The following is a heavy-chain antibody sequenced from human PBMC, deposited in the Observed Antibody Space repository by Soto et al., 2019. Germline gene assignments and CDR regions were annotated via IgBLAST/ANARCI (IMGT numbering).Heavy chain of an antibody. CDR3: ARISQSDFWSGYYYFFDY. V-gene: IGHV1-18*01. J-gene: IGHJ4*02. D-gene: IGHD3-3*01. CDR2: ITAFNGNT. CDR1: VYTFTDYG. Sequence: ASVKVSCKASVYTFTDYGISWVRQAPGQGLQWMGWITAFNGNTKYAQQFQGRVTMTTDTSTSTAYMELRSLESDDTAVYYCARISQSDFWSGYYYFFDYWGQGTLVTVSS.